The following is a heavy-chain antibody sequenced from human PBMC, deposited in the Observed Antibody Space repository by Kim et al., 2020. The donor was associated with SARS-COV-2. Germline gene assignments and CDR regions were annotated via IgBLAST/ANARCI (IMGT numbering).Heavy chain of an antibody. CDR2: IYYSGST. D-gene: IGHD3-22*01. CDR3: AREGYYDSSGYYHHDAFD. Sequence: SETLSLTCTVSGGSINSYYWSWIRQPPGKGLEWIGYIYYSGSTNYNPSLKSRVTISLDTSKKQCSLKLTSVTAADTAVYYCAREGYYDSSGYYHHDAFD. J-gene: IGHJ3*02. V-gene: IGHV4-59*01. CDR1: GGSINSYY.